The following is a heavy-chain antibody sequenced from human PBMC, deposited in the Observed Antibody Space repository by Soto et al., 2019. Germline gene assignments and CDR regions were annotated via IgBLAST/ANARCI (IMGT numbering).Heavy chain of an antibody. CDR1: GGSISSIDYF. V-gene: IGHV4-30-4*01. J-gene: IGHJ5*02. CDR2: IYHTGTT. CDR3: ARDRRWLSRGPNNWFDP. Sequence: SETLSLTRSVSGGSISSIDYFWSWIRQPPGKGLEWIGFIYHTGTTYYNPSLRSRVTISIDTSKSQFSMKLNSVTAADTAVYYCARDRRWLSRGPNNWFDPWGQGTLVTVSS. D-gene: IGHD2-21*01.